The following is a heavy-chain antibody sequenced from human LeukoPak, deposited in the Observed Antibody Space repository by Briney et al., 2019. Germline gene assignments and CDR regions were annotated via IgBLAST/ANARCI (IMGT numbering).Heavy chain of an antibody. J-gene: IGHJ4*02. CDR2: ISSNGGST. CDR1: GFTFSSYA. Sequence: GGSLRLSCAASGFTFSSYAMHWVRQAPGKGLEYVSAISSNGGSTYYANSVKGRFTISRDNSMNTLYLQMGSLRAEDMAVYYCARAGCSSTSCYTGDYWGQGTLVTVSS. D-gene: IGHD2-2*02. CDR3: ARAGCSSTSCYTGDY. V-gene: IGHV3-64*01.